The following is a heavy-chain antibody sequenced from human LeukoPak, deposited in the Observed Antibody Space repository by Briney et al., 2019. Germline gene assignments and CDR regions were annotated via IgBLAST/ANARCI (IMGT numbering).Heavy chain of an antibody. CDR2: ISADSGNR. CDR1: GDSFSNYG. J-gene: IGHJ6*02. V-gene: IGHV1-18*01. CDR3: ASGSYLWGGMDV. Sequence: ASVKVSSKASGDSFSNYGFTWVRQAPGQGLEWMGWISADSGNRYYAQNFQHRVTMTTDTSTSTGYMELRRLRSDDTAVYYCASGSYLWGGMDVWGQGTTVTVSS. D-gene: IGHD1-26*01.